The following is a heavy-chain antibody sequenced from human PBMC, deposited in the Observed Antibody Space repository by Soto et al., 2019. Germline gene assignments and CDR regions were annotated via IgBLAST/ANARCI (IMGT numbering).Heavy chain of an antibody. Sequence: RSQTLSLTCAISGDSVSSNSAAWNWIRQSPSRGLEWLGRTYYRSKWYNDYAVSVKSRITINPDTSKNQFSLQLNSVTPEDTAVYYCARDPLSSGGIYYYYGMDVWGQGTTVTVSS. D-gene: IGHD1-26*01. CDR1: GDSVSSNSAA. CDR3: ARDPLSSGGIYYYYGMDV. J-gene: IGHJ6*02. V-gene: IGHV6-1*01. CDR2: TYYRSKWYN.